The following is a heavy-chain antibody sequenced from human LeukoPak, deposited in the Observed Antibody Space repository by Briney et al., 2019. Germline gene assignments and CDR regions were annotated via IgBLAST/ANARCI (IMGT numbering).Heavy chain of an antibody. V-gene: IGHV1-18*01. CDR2: ISAYNGNT. CDR1: GYTFTSYG. J-gene: IGHJ4*02. D-gene: IGHD3-22*01. CDR3: ARDLGYYDSSGYLVY. Sequence: ASVKVSCKASGYTFTSYGISWVRQAPGQGLEWMGWISAYNGNTNYAQKLQGRVTMTTDTSTSTAYMELGSLRSDDTAVYYCARDLGYYDSSGYLVYWGQGTLVTVSS.